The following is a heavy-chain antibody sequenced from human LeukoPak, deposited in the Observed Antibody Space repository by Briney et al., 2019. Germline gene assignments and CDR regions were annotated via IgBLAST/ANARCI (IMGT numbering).Heavy chain of an antibody. CDR1: GFTFSSYS. Sequence: GSLRLSCAASGFTFSSYSMNWVRQAPGKGLEWVSSISSSSSYIYYADSVKGRFTISRDNAKNSLYLQMNSLRAEDTAVYYCAREVRFNAFDIWGQGTMVTVSS. CDR3: AREVRFNAFDI. D-gene: IGHD3-10*01. V-gene: IGHV3-21*01. J-gene: IGHJ3*02. CDR2: ISSSSSYI.